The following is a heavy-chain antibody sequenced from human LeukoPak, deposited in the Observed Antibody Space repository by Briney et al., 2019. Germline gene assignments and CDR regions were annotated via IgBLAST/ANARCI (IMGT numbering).Heavy chain of an antibody. D-gene: IGHD3-10*01. V-gene: IGHV3-33*06. CDR1: GFTFSSYG. CDR3: AKDYYGPSGGIDY. Sequence: PGGSLGLSCAASGFTFSSYGMHWVRQAPGKGLEWVAVIWYDGSNKYYADSVKGRFTISRDNSKNTLYLQMNSLRAEDTAVYYCAKDYYGPSGGIDYWGQGTLVTVSS. J-gene: IGHJ4*02. CDR2: IWYDGSNK.